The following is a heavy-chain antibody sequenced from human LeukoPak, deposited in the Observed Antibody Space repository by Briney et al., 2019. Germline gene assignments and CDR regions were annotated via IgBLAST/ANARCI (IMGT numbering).Heavy chain of an antibody. CDR2: ISAYHGNT. CDR1: GYTFTSYG. J-gene: IGHJ4*02. Sequence: ASVKVSCKASGYTFTSYGISWVRQAPGQGLEWMGWISAYHGNTNYAQKLQGRVTMTTDTSTSTAYMELRSLRSDDTAVYYCARESDPYYYDSSGHFDYWGQGTLVTVSS. V-gene: IGHV1-18*01. D-gene: IGHD3-22*01. CDR3: ARESDPYYYDSSGHFDY.